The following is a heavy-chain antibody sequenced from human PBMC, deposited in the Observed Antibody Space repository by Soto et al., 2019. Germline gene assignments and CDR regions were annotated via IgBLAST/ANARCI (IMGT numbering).Heavy chain of an antibody. D-gene: IGHD6-19*01. Sequence: GGFLRLSCAASGFTFSSYWMSWVRQAPGKGLEWVAAISHDGTNKNYVDSVKGRFTISRDNSKNTLYLQMNSLRAEDTAVYYCETDFSGWYGSSEYGFWGQGTLVNVSS. CDR3: ETDFSGWYGSSEYGF. V-gene: IGHV3-30*03. J-gene: IGHJ4*02. CDR1: GFTFSSYW. CDR2: ISHDGTNK.